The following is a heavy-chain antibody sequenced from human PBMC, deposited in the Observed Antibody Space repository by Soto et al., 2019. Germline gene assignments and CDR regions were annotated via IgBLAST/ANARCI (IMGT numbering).Heavy chain of an antibody. D-gene: IGHD3-22*01. J-gene: IGHJ4*02. CDR1: GFTFSSYA. V-gene: IGHV3-23*01. CDR2: ISGSGGST. Sequence: GGSLRLSCAASGFTFSSYAMSWVRQAPGKGLEWVSAISGSGGSTYYADSVKGRFTISRDNSKNTLYLQMNSLRAEDTAVYYCAKDECPVIVLAIIAFWAQGTLVPVSS. CDR3: AKDECPVIVLAIIAF.